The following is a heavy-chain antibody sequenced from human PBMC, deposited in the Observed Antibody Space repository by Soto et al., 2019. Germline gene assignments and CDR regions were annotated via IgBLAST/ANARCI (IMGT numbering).Heavy chain of an antibody. D-gene: IGHD6-13*01. V-gene: IGHV2-5*02. J-gene: IGHJ6*02. CDR1: GFSLSTSGVG. Sequence: QITLKESGPTLVNPTQTLTLTCTFSGFSLSTSGVGVGWIRQPPGKALEWLALIYWDDDKRYSPSLKSRLTITKDTSKNQVVLTMTNMDPVDTATYYCAHDIIAAAGHYYGMDVWGQGTTVTVSS. CDR3: AHDIIAAAGHYYGMDV. CDR2: IYWDDDK.